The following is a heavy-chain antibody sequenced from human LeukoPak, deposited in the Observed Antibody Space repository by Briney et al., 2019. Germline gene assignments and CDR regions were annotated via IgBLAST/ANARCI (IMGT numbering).Heavy chain of an antibody. Sequence: SETLSLTCTVSGGSISSYYWSWIRQPAGKGLEWIGRIYTSGSTNYNPSLKSRVTMSVDTSKNQFSLKLSSVTAADTAVYYCARDRRIAAAGTWWFDPWGQGTLVTVSS. CDR3: ARDRRIAAAGTWWFDP. D-gene: IGHD6-13*01. CDR2: IYTSGST. CDR1: GGSISSYY. J-gene: IGHJ5*02. V-gene: IGHV4-4*07.